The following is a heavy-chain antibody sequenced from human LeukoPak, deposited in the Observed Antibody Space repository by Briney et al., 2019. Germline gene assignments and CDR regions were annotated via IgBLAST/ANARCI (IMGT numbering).Heavy chain of an antibody. J-gene: IGHJ3*01. CDR1: GFTFSSYG. V-gene: IGHV3-21*04. D-gene: IGHD3-22*01. CDR3: TRDQFFDYDNDDAFDV. CDR2: MTSSRYI. Sequence: GRSLRLSCAASGFTFSSYGMHWVRQAPGKGLEWVSSMTSSRYIYYADSVKGRFTISRDDANNLVFLQMHSLRAEDTATYYCTRDQFFDYDNDDAFDVWGQGTKVIVSS.